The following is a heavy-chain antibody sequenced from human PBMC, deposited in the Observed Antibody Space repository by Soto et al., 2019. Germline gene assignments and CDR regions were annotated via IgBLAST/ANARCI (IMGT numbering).Heavy chain of an antibody. D-gene: IGHD5-18*01. V-gene: IGHV1-8*01. CDR2: MNPGSGDT. CDR1: GYTFTNND. Sequence: ASVKVSCKASGYTFTNNDVTWVRQGTGQVLEWMGWMNPGSGDTGYAQKFQGRVTMTRNISIATAYMELSSLRSEDTAIYYCARMASFGSLNWFDPWGQGTLVTVSS. CDR3: ARMASFGSLNWFDP. J-gene: IGHJ5*02.